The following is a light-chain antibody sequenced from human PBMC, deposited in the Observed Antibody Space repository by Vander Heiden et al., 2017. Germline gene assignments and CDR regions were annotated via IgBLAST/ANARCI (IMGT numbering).Light chain of an antibody. CDR2: DKN. V-gene: IGLV1-51*01. Sequence: QSVLPQPPSVSAAPGQKVTISCSGTNSNIGKNFVSWYQQLPGTAPKLLIYDKNKRPSGIPDRFSASKSGASATLDITGLQTGDEADFYCGTWDSSLNAGVFGGGTRLTVL. J-gene: IGLJ3*02. CDR1: NSNIGKNF. CDR3: GTWDSSLNAGV.